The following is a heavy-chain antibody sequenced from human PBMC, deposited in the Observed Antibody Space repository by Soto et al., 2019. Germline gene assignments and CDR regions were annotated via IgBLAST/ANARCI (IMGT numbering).Heavy chain of an antibody. CDR1: GFTFSSYA. V-gene: IGHV3-30-3*01. CDR2: ISYDGSNK. CDR3: ARGGVPGPQYYYDSSGYYSFDY. D-gene: IGHD3-22*01. Sequence: QVQLVESGGGVVQPGRSLRLSCAASGFTFSSYAIHWVRQAPGKGLEWVAVISYDGSNKYYADSVKGRFTISRDNSKNTLYLQMSSLRAEDTAIYYCARGGVPGPQYYYDSSGYYSFDYWGQGTLVTVSS. J-gene: IGHJ4*02.